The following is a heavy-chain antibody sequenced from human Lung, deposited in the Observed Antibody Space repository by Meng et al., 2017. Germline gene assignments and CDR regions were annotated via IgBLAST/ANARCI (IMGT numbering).Heavy chain of an antibody. CDR1: GDSVASNSAA. J-gene: IGHJ4*02. CDR2: TYYRSKWYN. D-gene: IGHD6-19*01. CDR3: ARSQQWLDS. V-gene: IGHV6-1*01. Sequence: VHLQQPGPGLVKPSQTPSPPCAITGDSVASNSAAWNWIRQSPSRGLEWLGRTYYRSKWYNGYAVSVRSRITINPDTSKNQFSLQLNSVTPEDTAVYYCARSQQWLDSWGQGTLVTVSS.